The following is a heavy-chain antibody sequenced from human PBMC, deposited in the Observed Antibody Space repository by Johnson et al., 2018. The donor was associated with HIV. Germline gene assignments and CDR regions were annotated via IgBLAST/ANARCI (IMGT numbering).Heavy chain of an antibody. Sequence: KGLEWVAVISYDGNNKYYADSVKGRFTISRDNSKNTLYLQMNSLRAEDTAVYYCARELRGLGAFDIWGQGTMVTVSS. CDR3: ARELRGLGAFDI. CDR2: ISYDGNNK. V-gene: IGHV3-30-3*01. D-gene: IGHD4-23*01. J-gene: IGHJ3*02.